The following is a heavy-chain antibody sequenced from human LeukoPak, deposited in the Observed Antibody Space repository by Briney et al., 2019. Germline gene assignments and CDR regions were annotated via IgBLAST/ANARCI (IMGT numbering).Heavy chain of an antibody. D-gene: IGHD5-12*01. CDR2: ISSSSSYI. CDR3: ARDQLAYSGYDTLFDY. CDR1: GFTFSSYS. J-gene: IGHJ4*02. V-gene: IGHV3-21*01. Sequence: PGGSLRLSCAASGFTFSSYSMNWVRQAPGKGLEWVTSISSSSSYIYYADSVKGRFTISRDNAKNTLYLRVNNLRAEDTAVYYCARDQLAYSGYDTLFDYWGQGTLVTVSS.